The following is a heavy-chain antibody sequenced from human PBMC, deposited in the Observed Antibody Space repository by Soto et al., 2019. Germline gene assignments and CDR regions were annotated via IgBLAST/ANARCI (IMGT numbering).Heavy chain of an antibody. CDR2: IWYDGTNK. CDR1: GFTFSSYG. J-gene: IGHJ4*02. CDR3: ARGHYDYNWGTYRPRYFDY. Sequence: ESGGGVVQPGRSLRLSCAASGFTFSSYGMHWVRQAPGKGLEWVTVIWYDGTNKYYADSVKGRFTISRDNSKNTLYLEMNSLRAEDTAVYYCARGHYDYNWGTYRPRYFDYWGQGTLVTVSS. D-gene: IGHD3-16*02. V-gene: IGHV3-33*01.